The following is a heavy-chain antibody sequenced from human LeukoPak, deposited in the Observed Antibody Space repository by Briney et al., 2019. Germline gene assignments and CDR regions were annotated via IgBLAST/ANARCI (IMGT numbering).Heavy chain of an antibody. CDR1: GYTFTSYD. Sequence: GASVKVSCKASGYTFTSYDINWVRQATGQGLEWMGWMNPNSGNTGHAQKFQGRVTMTRDTSISTAYMELSRLRSDDTAVYYCARPYDSSGYYYFDYWGQGTLVTVSS. D-gene: IGHD3-22*01. J-gene: IGHJ4*02. CDR3: ARPYDSSGYYYFDY. V-gene: IGHV1-8*01. CDR2: MNPNSGNT.